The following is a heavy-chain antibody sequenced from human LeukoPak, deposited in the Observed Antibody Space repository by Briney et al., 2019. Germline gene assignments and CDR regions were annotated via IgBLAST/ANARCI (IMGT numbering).Heavy chain of an antibody. V-gene: IGHV1-18*01. D-gene: IGHD5-18*01. Sequence: ASVKASCKASGYTFISYGISWVRQAPGQGLEWMGWITTSNGNTNYAQKFQGKFTMTSDTSTSTAYMELRSLRSDDTAVYYCARDLGEDTTMIFFDFWGQGTLVTVSS. J-gene: IGHJ4*02. CDR2: ITTSNGNT. CDR3: ARDLGEDTTMIFFDF. CDR1: GYTFISYG.